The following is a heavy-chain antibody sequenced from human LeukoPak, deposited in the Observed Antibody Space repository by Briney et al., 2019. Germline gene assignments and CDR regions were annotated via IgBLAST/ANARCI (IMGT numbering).Heavy chain of an antibody. V-gene: IGHV1-69*05. CDR3: ASGSLGDGYGVGDYYQYMDA. Sequence: SVKVSCKASGGTFNSYAISWVRQAPGQGLEWMGGIMPLFGTANYAQEFQGRVTFTTDESASTAYMEVSSLRSEDTAVYYCASGSLGDGYGVGDYYQYMDAWGKGTTVTVSS. CDR2: IMPLFGTA. J-gene: IGHJ6*03. D-gene: IGHD5-24*01. CDR1: GGTFNSYA.